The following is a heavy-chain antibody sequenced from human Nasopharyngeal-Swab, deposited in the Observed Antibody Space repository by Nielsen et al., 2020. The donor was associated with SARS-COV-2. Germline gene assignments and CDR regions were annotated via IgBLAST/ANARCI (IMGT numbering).Heavy chain of an antibody. CDR2: ISVYNGNT. V-gene: IGHV1-18*01. Sequence: ASVKVSCKASGYTYNSDGISWVRQAPGQGLEWMGWISVYNGNTDYAQKFQGRVTMTTHTSSRTAYMELRTLTSDDTAVYYCARGYGLYVLDIWCQGAMVTVSS. CDR3: ARGYGLYVLDI. J-gene: IGHJ3*02. CDR1: GYTYNSDG. D-gene: IGHD3-10*02.